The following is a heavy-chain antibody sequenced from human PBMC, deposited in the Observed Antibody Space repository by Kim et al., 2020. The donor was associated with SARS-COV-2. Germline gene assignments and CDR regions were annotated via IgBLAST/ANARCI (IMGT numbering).Heavy chain of an antibody. V-gene: IGHV3-30*04. Sequence: GGSLRLSCAASGFTFSSQAMHWVRQAPGKGLEWVAVISYDGSNKYYADSVKGRFTASRDNSKNTLYLQLNSLRAEDTAVYYCARGGGIYSYGRYYFDNWGQGTLVTVSS. CDR1: GFTFSSQA. CDR3: ARGGGIYSYGRYYFDN. J-gene: IGHJ4*02. D-gene: IGHD5-18*01. CDR2: ISYDGSNK.